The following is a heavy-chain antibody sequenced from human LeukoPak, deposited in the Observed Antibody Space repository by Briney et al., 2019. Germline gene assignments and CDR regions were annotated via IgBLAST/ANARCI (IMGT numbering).Heavy chain of an antibody. J-gene: IGHJ3*02. CDR3: ARGAFDI. CDR2: MNPNSGNT. CDR1: GYTFTSYD. V-gene: IGHV1-8*01. Sequence: ASXXVSCKASGYTFTSYDINWVGQATGQGLEWRGWMNPNSGNTGYAQKFQGRVTMNRKTSISTAYMELSTLRSDDTAVYYCARGAFDIWGQGTMVTVSS.